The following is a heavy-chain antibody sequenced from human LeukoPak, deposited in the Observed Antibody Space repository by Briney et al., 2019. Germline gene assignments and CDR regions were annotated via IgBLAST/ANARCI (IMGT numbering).Heavy chain of an antibody. CDR2: MNPNSGNT. CDR1: GYTFTSYG. J-gene: IGHJ4*02. Sequence: ASVKVSCKASGYTFTSYGISWVRQAPGQGLEWMGWMNPNSGNTGYAQKFQGRVTMTRNTSISTAYMELSSLRSEDTAVYYCARTKVAAAAGTDYWGQGTLVTVSS. D-gene: IGHD6-13*01. V-gene: IGHV1-8*02. CDR3: ARTKVAAAAGTDY.